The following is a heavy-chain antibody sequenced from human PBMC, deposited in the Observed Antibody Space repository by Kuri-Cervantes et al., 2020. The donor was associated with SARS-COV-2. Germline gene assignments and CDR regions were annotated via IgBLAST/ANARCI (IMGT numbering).Heavy chain of an antibody. D-gene: IGHD5-12*01. V-gene: IGHV1-18*01. CDR3: ARDEVAEEGWADFDY. CDR1: GYTFTSYG. J-gene: IGHJ4*02. Sequence: ASVKVSCKASGYTFTSYGISWVRQAPGQGLEWMAIINPYDGWTKYAQKFQGRVTVTSDTSTTTVYMEVTSLRSEDTAMYFCARDEVAEEGWADFDYWGQGTLVTVSS. CDR2: INPYDGWT.